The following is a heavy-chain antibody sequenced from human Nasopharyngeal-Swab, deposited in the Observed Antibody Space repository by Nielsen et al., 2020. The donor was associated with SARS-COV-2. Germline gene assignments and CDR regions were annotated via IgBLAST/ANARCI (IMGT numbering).Heavy chain of an antibody. CDR1: GFTFSSYG. V-gene: IGHV3-30*18. CDR2: ISYDGSNK. CDR3: AKGSYYYDSYGAFDI. D-gene: IGHD3-22*01. Sequence: GGSLRLSCAASGFTFSSYGMHWVRQAPGKGPEWVAVISYDGSNKYYADSVKGRFTISRDNSKNTLYLQMNSLRAEDTAVYYCAKGSYYYDSYGAFDIWGQGTMVTVSS. J-gene: IGHJ3*02.